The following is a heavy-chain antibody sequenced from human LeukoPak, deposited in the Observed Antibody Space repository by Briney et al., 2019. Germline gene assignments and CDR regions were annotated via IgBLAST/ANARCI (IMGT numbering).Heavy chain of an antibody. V-gene: IGHV4-31*03. CDR2: IYYSGST. Sequence: SETLSLTCTVSGGSISSGGYYWSWIRQHPGKGLEWIGYIYYSGSTYYNPSLKSRVTISVDTSKNQFSLKLSSVTAADTAVYYCARFSSSNWFDPWGQGTLVTVSS. J-gene: IGHJ5*02. CDR3: ARFSSSNWFDP. D-gene: IGHD6-6*01. CDR1: GGSISSGGYY.